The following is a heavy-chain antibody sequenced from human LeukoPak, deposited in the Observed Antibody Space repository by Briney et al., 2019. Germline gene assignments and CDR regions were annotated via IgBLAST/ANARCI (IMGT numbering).Heavy chain of an antibody. Sequence: HSGGSLRLSCAASGFTFSSDWMHWVRQAPGKGLVWVSRINSDGSSIPYADSLKGRFTISRDNAKNTRYLHMNSLSAEDTAVYYCARDGPAYHWRQGTLVTVSS. CDR1: GFTFSSDW. CDR2: INSDGSSI. V-gene: IGHV3-74*03. CDR3: ARDGPAYH. J-gene: IGHJ4*02. D-gene: IGHD3/OR15-3a*01.